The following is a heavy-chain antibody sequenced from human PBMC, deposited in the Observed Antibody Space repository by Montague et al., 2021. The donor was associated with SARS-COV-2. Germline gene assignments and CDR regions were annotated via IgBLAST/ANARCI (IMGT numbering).Heavy chain of an antibody. CDR1: GGSFSGYY. CDR3: ARGVRQLDVRYYYYYRDV. Sequence: SETLSLTCAVYGGSFSGYYWSWIRQPPGKGLEWIGEINHSGSTNYNPTLKSRVTISMDTSKNQFSLKLSSVTAADTAVYYCARGVRQLDVRYYYYYRDVWDKGTPVTVSS. CDR2: INHSGST. J-gene: IGHJ6*03. V-gene: IGHV4-34*01. D-gene: IGHD6-6*01.